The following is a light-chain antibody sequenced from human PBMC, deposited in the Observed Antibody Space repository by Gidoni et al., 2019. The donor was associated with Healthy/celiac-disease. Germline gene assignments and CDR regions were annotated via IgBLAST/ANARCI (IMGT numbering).Light chain of an antibody. Sequence: DIQMTQSPSSLSASVGDRVTITCRASQGISSYLNWYQQQPGKAPKLLIYAASSFQSVVPSRFSGRGSGPDFTLTLSCLQPEDFATYSGQQSYWPPRVTFGGGTKVEIK. CDR3: QQSYWPPRVT. CDR1: QGISSY. V-gene: IGKV1-39*01. J-gene: IGKJ4*01. CDR2: AAS.